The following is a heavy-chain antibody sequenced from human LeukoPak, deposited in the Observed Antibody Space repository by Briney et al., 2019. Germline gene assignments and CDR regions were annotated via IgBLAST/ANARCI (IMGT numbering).Heavy chain of an antibody. D-gene: IGHD6-13*01. CDR2: ISSSGSTI. CDR1: GFTFSSYE. CDR3: AREGGSSWFDY. J-gene: IGHJ4*02. Sequence: GGSLRLSCAASGFTFSSYEMNWVRQAPGKGLEWVSYISSSGSTIYYADSVKGRFTISRDNAKNSLYPQMNSLRAEDTAVYYCAREGGSSWFDYWGQGTLVTVSS. V-gene: IGHV3-48*03.